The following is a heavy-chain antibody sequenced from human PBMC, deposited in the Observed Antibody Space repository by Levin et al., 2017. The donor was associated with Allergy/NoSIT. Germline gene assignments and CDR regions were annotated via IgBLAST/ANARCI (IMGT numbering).Heavy chain of an antibody. CDR2: ISSSSSYI. CDR3: ARSGRLDGRGMDV. J-gene: IGHJ6*02. Sequence: GGSLRLSCAASGFTFSSYSMNWVRQAPGKGLEWVSSISSSSSYIYYADSVKGRFTISRDNAKNSLYLQMNSLRAEDTAMYYCARSGRLDGRGMDVWGQGTTVTVSS. CDR1: GFTFSSYS. D-gene: IGHD1-26*01. V-gene: IGHV3-21*01.